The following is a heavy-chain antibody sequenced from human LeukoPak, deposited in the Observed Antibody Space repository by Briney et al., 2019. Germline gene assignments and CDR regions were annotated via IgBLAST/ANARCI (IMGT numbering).Heavy chain of an antibody. CDR2: IYYSGST. D-gene: IGHD3-22*01. Sequence: TSETLSLTCTVSGGSISTYYWSWIRQPPGKGLEWIGYIYYSGSTNYNPSLKSRVTISVDTSKNQFSLKPSSVTAADTAVYYCARDSRSYYASSGYYGTFDYWGQGTLVTVSS. CDR3: ARDSRSYYASSGYYGTFDY. V-gene: IGHV4-59*01. J-gene: IGHJ4*02. CDR1: GGSISTYY.